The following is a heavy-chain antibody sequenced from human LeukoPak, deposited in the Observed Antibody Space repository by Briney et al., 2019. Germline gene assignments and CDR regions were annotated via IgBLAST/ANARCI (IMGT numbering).Heavy chain of an antibody. J-gene: IGHJ3*02. CDR1: GFTFSSYS. D-gene: IGHD6-6*01. Sequence: GGSLRLSCAASGFTFSSYSMNWVRQAPGKGLEWVSSISSSSSYMYYADSVKGRFTISRDNAKNSLYLQMNSLRAEDTAVYYCARHVSVAARLDAFDIWGQGTMVTVSS. CDR2: ISSSSSYM. CDR3: ARHVSVAARLDAFDI. V-gene: IGHV3-21*01.